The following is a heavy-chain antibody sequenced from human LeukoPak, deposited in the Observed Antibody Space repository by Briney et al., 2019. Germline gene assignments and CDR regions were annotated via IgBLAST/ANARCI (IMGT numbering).Heavy chain of an antibody. J-gene: IGHJ4*02. Sequence: GGSLRLSCAASGFTFSSYSMNWVRQAPGKGLEWVSSISSSSSYIYYADSVKGRFTISRDNAKNSLYLQMNSLRAEDTAVYYCARDLTTVTGGGCWGQGTLVTVSS. CDR2: ISSSSSYI. D-gene: IGHD4-11*01. V-gene: IGHV3-21*01. CDR3: ARDLTTVTGGGC. CDR1: GFTFSSYS.